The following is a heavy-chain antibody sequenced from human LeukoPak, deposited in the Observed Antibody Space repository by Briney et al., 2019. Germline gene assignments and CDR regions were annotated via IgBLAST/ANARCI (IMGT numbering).Heavy chain of an antibody. CDR1: GFTFSSYG. D-gene: IGHD5-12*01. CDR3: ATEWLGTS. V-gene: IGHV3-23*01. CDR2: ISGSGGNT. Sequence: GGSLRLSCAASGFTFSSYGSHWVRQAPGKGLEWVSAISGSGGNTYLAESVKGRFTISRDNSKNTLNLLMNSLRAEDTAIYYCATEWLGTSWGQGTLVTVSS. J-gene: IGHJ4*02.